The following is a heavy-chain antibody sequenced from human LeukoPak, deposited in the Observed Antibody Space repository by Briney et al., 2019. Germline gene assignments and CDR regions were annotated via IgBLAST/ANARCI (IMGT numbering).Heavy chain of an antibody. J-gene: IGHJ6*02. D-gene: IGHD6-13*01. V-gene: IGHV3-64*01. CDR3: ARERASIAAAGTGYYYGMDV. CDR1: GFTFSSYA. Sequence: GGSLRLSCAASGFTFSSYAMHWVRQAPGKGLEYVSAISSNGGSTFYANSVKGRFTISRDNSKNTLYLQMGSLRGEDMAVYYCARERASIAAAGTGYYYGMDVWGQGTTVTVSS. CDR2: ISSNGGST.